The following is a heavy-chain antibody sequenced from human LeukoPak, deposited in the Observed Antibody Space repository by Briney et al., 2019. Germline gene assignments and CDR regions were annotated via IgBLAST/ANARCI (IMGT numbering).Heavy chain of an antibody. CDR2: IYSGGST. D-gene: IGHD3-22*01. J-gene: IGHJ4*02. CDR1: GFTVSSNY. Sequence: GGSLRLSCAASGFTVSSNYMSWVRQAPGKGLEWVSVIYSGGSTYYPDSVKGRFTISRDNSKNTLYLQMNSLRAEDTAVYYCARGEHGGTSWNYYDSSGYYYAYWGQGTLVTVSS. CDR3: ARGEHGGTSWNYYDSSGYYYAY. V-gene: IGHV3-66*01.